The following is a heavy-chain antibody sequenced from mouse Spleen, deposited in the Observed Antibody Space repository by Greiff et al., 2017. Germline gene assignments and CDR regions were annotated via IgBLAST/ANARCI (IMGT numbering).Heavy chain of an antibody. D-gene: IGHD4-1*01. CDR3: ARKGGNWDYYFDY. Sequence: VQVVESGPGLVAPSQSLSITCTVSGFSLTNYAVHWVRQSPGKGLEWLGVIWSDGSTDYNAAFISRLSISKDNSKSQVFFKMNSLQADDTAIYYCARKGGNWDYYFDYWGQGTTLTVSS. J-gene: IGHJ2*01. V-gene: IGHV2-4-1*01. CDR1: GFSLTNYA. CDR2: IWSDGST.